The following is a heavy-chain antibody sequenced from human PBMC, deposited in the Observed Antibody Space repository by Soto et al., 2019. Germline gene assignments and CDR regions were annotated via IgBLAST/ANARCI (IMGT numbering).Heavy chain of an antibody. CDR2: LTGSGDST. J-gene: IGHJ4*02. Sequence: EVQLLEYGGGLVQPGGSLRLSCAASGFTFSSFAMTWVRQAPGKGLEWVSSLTGSGDSTYYADSVKGRFTISRDNSKNTLYLQMNSLRADDTALYYCAKGTAVTTGDMAYWGQGALVTVSS. V-gene: IGHV3-23*01. CDR3: AKGTAVTTGDMAY. CDR1: GFTFSSFA. D-gene: IGHD4-17*01.